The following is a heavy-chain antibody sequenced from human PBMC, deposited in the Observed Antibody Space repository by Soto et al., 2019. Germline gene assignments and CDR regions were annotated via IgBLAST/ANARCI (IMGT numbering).Heavy chain of an antibody. D-gene: IGHD5-18*01. CDR3: ARDPRYSYGYN. CDR1: GGSIISGVYY. J-gene: IGHJ4*02. V-gene: IGHV4-31*03. Sequence: PSETLSLTCTVSGGSIISGVYYWSWIRQHPGKGLEWIGYIYYSGSTYYNPSLKSRVTILVDTSKNQFSLKLSSVTAEDTAVYYCARDPRYSYGYNWGQGTLVTVSS. CDR2: IYYSGST.